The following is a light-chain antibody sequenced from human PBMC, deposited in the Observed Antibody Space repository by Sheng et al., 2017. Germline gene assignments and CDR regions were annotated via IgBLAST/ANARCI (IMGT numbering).Light chain of an antibody. CDR1: QGIRNC. V-gene: IGKV1-6*01. Sequence: AIQMTQSPSSLSASVGDRVTITCRASQGIRNCLAWFQQKPGKAPKLLIYAASSLQGGVPSRFSGSGSGTDFTLTISSLQPEDFATYYCLQDYNYPFTFGPGTKVDIK. CDR3: LQDYNYPFT. J-gene: IGKJ3*01. CDR2: AAS.